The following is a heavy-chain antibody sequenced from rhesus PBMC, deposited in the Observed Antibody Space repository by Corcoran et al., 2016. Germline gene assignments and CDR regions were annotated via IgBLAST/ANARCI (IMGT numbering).Heavy chain of an antibody. D-gene: IGHD5-12*01. J-gene: IGHJ6*01. CDR3: ARDQGYSYSYPGLDS. CDR2: RRGSRGST. CDR1: GGSFSGYY. V-gene: IGHV4-165*01. Sequence: QVQLQASGPGLVKPSETLSLTCAVSGGSFSGYYWGWIRQPPGKGLEWFGYRRGSRGSTEYNPSLKSRVTSSTDTSKNQFSLKLSSVTAADTAVYYCARDQGYSYSYPGLDSWGQGVVVTVSS.